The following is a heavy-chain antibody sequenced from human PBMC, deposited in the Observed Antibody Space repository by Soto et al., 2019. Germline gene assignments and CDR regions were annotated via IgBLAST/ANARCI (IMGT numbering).Heavy chain of an antibody. CDR3: AKSSAVAGSDY. CDR2: ISYDGSNK. J-gene: IGHJ4*02. Sequence: QVQLVESGGGVVQPGRSLRLSCAASGFTFSSYGMHWVRQAPGKGLEWVAVISYDGSNKYYADSVKGRFTISRDNSKNTLYLQMNSLRAEDPVVSYCAKSSAVAGSDYWGQGTLVTVSS. CDR1: GFTFSSYG. D-gene: IGHD6-19*01. V-gene: IGHV3-30*18.